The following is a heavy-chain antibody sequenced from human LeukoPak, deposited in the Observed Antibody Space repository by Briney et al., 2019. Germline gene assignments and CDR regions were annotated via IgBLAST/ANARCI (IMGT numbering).Heavy chain of an antibody. CDR3: ARLKWYFDWSLGVGAFDI. CDR1: GGTFSSYA. D-gene: IGHD3-9*01. J-gene: IGHJ3*02. Sequence: SVKVSCKASGGTFSSYAISWVRQAPGQGLEWMGGIIPVFGTASYAQKFQGRVTITADESTSTAYMELSSLRSEDTAVYYCARLKWYFDWSLGVGAFDIWGQGTMVTVSS. CDR2: IIPVFGTA. V-gene: IGHV1-69*13.